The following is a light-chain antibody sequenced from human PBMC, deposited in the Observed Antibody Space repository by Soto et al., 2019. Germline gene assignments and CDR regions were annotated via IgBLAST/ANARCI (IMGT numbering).Light chain of an antibody. CDR3: SAYTARSTLV. V-gene: IGKV4-1*01. CDR1: QSVLDSSNNKNY. CDR2: EVR. J-gene: IGKJ4*02. Sequence: DSVMTQSPDSLAVSLGERATINCKSSQSVLDSSNNKNYLAWYQQHPGTAHKLIIYEVRNRPSGISSRFSGSRSGNTASLTISGLQSEDEGDYYGSAYTARSTLVFGGGTKVDNK.